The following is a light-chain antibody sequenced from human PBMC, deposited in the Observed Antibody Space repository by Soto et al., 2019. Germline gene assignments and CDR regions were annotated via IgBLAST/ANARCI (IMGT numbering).Light chain of an antibody. V-gene: IGLV2-14*01. Sequence: QSVLTQPASVSGSPGQSITISCTGTSSDVGGYNYVSWYQQHPGKAPKLMIYDVSNRPSGVSNRFSGSKSGNTASLTISWLQADDEADYYCTSFAGSGTYVFGTGTKVTVL. CDR2: DVS. CDR1: SSDVGGYNY. J-gene: IGLJ1*01. CDR3: TSFAGSGTYV.